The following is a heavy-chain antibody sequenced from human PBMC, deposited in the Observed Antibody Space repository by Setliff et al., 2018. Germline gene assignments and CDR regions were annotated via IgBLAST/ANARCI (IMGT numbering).Heavy chain of an antibody. J-gene: IGHJ5*02. CDR1: GDSISSGSYY. D-gene: IGHD3-3*01. Sequence: PSETLSLTCTVSGDSISSGSYYWTWIRQPAGKGLEWIGHFHTGGSTNYNRSLRSRVSISVDTSKNQFSLKLSSVTAADTATYYCARAGPTVTFFRVLVISWWDPWGQGSLATVS. V-gene: IGHV4-61*09. CDR3: ARAGPTVTFFRVLVISWWDP. CDR2: FHTGGST.